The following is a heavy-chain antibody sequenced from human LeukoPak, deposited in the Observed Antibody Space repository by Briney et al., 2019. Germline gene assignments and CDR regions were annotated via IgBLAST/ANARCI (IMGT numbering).Heavy chain of an antibody. J-gene: IGHJ4*02. CDR2: VFYSGST. CDR1: GGSISSNNYY. V-gene: IGHV4-39*07. CDR3: ARKYSSSWDFDY. Sequence: ASETLSLTCNVSGGSISSNNYYWGWIRQSPGKGLEWIGSVFYSGSTYYNPSLKSRVTISVDTSKNQFSLKLSSVTAADTAVYYCARKYSSSWDFDYWGQGTLVTVSS. D-gene: IGHD6-13*01.